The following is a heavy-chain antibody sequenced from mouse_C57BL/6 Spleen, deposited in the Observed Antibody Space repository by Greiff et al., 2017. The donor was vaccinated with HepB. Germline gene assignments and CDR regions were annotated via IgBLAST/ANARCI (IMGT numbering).Heavy chain of an antibody. V-gene: IGHV1-62-2*01. CDR1: GYTFTEYT. CDR3: AERDNFSYYFDY. J-gene: IGHJ2*01. Sequence: QVQLQQSGAELVKPGASVKLSCKASGYTFTEYTIHWVKQRAGQGLEWIGWFYPGSGSIKYNEKFKDKATLTADKSSSTVYMELSRLTSEDSAGYFCAERDNFSYYFDYWGQGTTLTVSS. D-gene: IGHD1-3*01. CDR2: FYPGSGSI.